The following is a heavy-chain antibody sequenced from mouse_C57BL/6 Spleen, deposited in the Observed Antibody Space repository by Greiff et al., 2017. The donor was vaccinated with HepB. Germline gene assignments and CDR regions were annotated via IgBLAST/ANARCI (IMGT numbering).Heavy chain of an antibody. CDR1: GYTFTDHT. CDR2: IYPRDGST. CDR3: ARSGMIRYYYGRHWYFDV. Sequence: VQLQQSDAELVKPGASVKISCKVSGYTFTDHTIHWMKQRPEQGLEWIGYIYPRDGSTKYNEKFKGKATLTADKSSSTAYMQLNSLTSEDSAVYFCARSGMIRYYYGRHWYFDVWGTGTTVTVSS. V-gene: IGHV1-78*01. J-gene: IGHJ1*03. D-gene: IGHD1-1*01.